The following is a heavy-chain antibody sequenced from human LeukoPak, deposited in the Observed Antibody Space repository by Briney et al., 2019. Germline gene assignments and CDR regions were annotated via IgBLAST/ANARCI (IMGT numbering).Heavy chain of an antibody. CDR2: ISSSGSTI. CDR1: GFTFSSYE. J-gene: IGHJ6*03. Sequence: SGGSLRLSCAASGFTFSSYEMNWVRQAPGKGLEWVSYISSSGSTIYYADSVKGRFTISRDNAKNSLYLQMNSLRAEDTAVYYCASSVDTAMVLYYYMDVWGKGTTVTVSS. CDR3: ASSVDTAMVLYYYMDV. D-gene: IGHD5-18*01. V-gene: IGHV3-48*03.